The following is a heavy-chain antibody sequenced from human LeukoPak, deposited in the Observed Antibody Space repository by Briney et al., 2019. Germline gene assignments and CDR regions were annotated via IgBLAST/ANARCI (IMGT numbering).Heavy chain of an antibody. CDR3: ARAQSVSLIVVVPHLDY. CDR1: GYTFTNYY. J-gene: IGHJ4*02. Sequence: GASVNVSCKASGYTFTNYYIHWVRQAPGQGLEYMGVINPRGGSTSYAQKFQGRVTMTRDTSTSTVYMELSSLRSEDTALYYCARAQSVSLIVVVPHLDYWGQGTLVTVSS. V-gene: IGHV1-46*01. D-gene: IGHD3-22*01. CDR2: INPRGGST.